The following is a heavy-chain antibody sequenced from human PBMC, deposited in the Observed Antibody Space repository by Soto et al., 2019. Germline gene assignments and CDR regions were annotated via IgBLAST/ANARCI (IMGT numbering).Heavy chain of an antibody. CDR1: GYTFTSYY. CDR3: AGGRLRFLELLFLIPDQDYYGMDV. J-gene: IGHJ6*02. Sequence: ASVKVSCKASGYTFTSYYMHWVRQAPGQGLEWMGIINPSGGSTIYAQKFQGRVTMTGNTSTGTAYMELSSLRSEDTAVYYCAGGRLRFLELLFLIPDQDYYGMDVWGQGTTVTVSS. CDR2: INPSGGST. D-gene: IGHD3-3*01. V-gene: IGHV1-46*01.